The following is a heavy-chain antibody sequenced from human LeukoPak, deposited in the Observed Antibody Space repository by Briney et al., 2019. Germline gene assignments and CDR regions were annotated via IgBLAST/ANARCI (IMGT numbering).Heavy chain of an antibody. CDR3: ARGTIAAAGPDSYDYYGMDV. Sequence: SETLSLTCDVYGGSFSGYYWSWIRQPPGKGLEWIGEINHSGSTSYNPSLKSRVTISVDTSKNHFSLKLSSVTAADTAVYYCARGTIAAAGPDSYDYYGMDVWGQGTTVTVSS. V-gene: IGHV4-34*01. CDR2: INHSGST. D-gene: IGHD6-13*01. CDR1: GGSFSGYY. J-gene: IGHJ6*02.